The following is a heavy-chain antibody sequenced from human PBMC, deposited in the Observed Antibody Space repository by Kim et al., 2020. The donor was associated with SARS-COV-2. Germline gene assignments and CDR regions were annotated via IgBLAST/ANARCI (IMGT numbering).Heavy chain of an antibody. CDR2: ISSDGRGR. Sequence: GGSLRLSCAASGISFSTYWMHWLRQVPGKGLVWVSRISSDGRGRDYADSVKGRFTISRDNAKNTLYLQMNSLRAEDTAVYYCARDPMIRGSYCGQGILVTVSS. V-gene: IGHV3-74*01. J-gene: IGHJ4*02. CDR1: GISFSTYW. CDR3: ARDPMIRGSY. D-gene: IGHD3-10*01.